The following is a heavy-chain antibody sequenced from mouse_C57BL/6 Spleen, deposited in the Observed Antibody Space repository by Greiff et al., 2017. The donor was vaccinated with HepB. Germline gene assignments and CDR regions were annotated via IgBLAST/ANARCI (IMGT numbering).Heavy chain of an antibody. V-gene: IGHV14-1*01. D-gene: IGHD2-3*01. Sequence: VHVKQSGAELVRPGASVKLSCTASGFNIKDYYMHWVKQRPEQGLEWIGRIDPEDGDTEYAPKFQGKATMTADTSSNTAYLQLSRLTSEDTAVYYCTTLYDGYYGAYWGQGTLVTVSA. CDR1: GFNIKDYY. CDR3: TTLYDGYYGAY. CDR2: IDPEDGDT. J-gene: IGHJ3*01.